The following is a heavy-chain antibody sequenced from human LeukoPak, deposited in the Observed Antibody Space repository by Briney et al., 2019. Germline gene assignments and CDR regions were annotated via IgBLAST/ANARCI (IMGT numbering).Heavy chain of an antibody. J-gene: IGHJ4*02. Sequence: ASVKVSCKASGYTFTGYYMHWVRQAPGQGLEWMGWINPNSGGTNYAQKFQGRVTMTRDTSISTAYMELSRPRSDDTAVYYCARDVDTAMVGFDYWGQGTLVTVSS. CDR3: ARDVDTAMVGFDY. V-gene: IGHV1-2*02. CDR2: INPNSGGT. D-gene: IGHD5-18*01. CDR1: GYTFTGYY.